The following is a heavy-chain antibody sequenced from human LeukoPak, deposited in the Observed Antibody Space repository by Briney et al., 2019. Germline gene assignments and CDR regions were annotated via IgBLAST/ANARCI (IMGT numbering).Heavy chain of an antibody. D-gene: IGHD3-22*01. CDR2: IRISGSTV. J-gene: IGHJ6*02. CDR3: ARFVSSAYSHYYFYYGMDV. CDR1: GFTFSDYY. V-gene: IGHV3-11*01. Sequence: RGSLRLSWAASGFTFSDYYMSWIRKAPGKGLEWISYIRISGSTVYYADSVKGRFTISRDNAKISLYLQMNSLRAEDTAVYYCARFVSSAYSHYYFYYGMDVWGQGTTVTVSS.